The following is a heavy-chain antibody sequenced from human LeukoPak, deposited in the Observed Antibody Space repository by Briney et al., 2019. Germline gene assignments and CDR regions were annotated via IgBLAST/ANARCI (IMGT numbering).Heavy chain of an antibody. D-gene: IGHD3-3*01. CDR3: DREGPPRYDFWSGYLYYFDY. J-gene: IGHJ4*02. CDR2: TRNKANSYTT. V-gene: IGHV3-72*01. CDR1: GFTFSDHY. Sequence: GGSLRLSCAASGFTFSDHYMDWVRQAPGKGLEWVGRTRNKANSYTTEYAASVKGRFTISRDDSKNSLYLQMNSLKTEDTAVYYCDREGPPRYDFWSGYLYYFDYWGQGTLVTVSS.